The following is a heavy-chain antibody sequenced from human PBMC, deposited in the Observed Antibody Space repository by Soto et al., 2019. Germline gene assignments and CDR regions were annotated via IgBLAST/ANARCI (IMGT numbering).Heavy chain of an antibody. V-gene: IGHV3-30*18. CDR2: ISYDGSNK. CDR3: AKDVYDILTGPQSY. D-gene: IGHD3-9*01. J-gene: IGHJ4*02. Sequence: PGGSLRLSCAASGFTFSSYGMHWVRQAPGKGLEWVAVISYDGSNKYYADSVKGRFTISRDNSKSTLYLQMNSLRAEDTAVYYCAKDVYDILTGPQSYWGQGTLVTVSS. CDR1: GFTFSSYG.